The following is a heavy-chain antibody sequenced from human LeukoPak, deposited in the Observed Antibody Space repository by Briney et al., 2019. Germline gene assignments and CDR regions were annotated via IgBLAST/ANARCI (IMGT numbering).Heavy chain of an antibody. CDR2: IKSKTDGGTT. CDR1: GFTFSNAW. J-gene: IGHJ6*03. Sequence: GGSLRLSCAASGFTFSNAWMSWVRQAPGKGLEWVGRIKSKTDGGTTDYAAPVKGRFTISRDDSKNTLYLQMNSLRTEDTAVYYCTTVYDFWSGYYYYYMDVWGKGTTVTVSS. V-gene: IGHV3-15*01. D-gene: IGHD3-3*01. CDR3: TTVYDFWSGYYYYYMDV.